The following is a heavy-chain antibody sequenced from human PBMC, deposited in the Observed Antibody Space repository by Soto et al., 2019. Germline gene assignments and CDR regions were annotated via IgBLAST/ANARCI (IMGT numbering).Heavy chain of an antibody. CDR3: AAEAYSSGGYPPPGDY. CDR2: IVVGSVNT. D-gene: IGHD6-19*01. J-gene: IGHJ4*02. Sequence: ASVKVSCKASGVTFTISAVQWVRQARGQRLEWIGWIVVGSVNTNYAQKFRQRVTITRDMSTSIACMGVSSLRSEDTAVYYCAAEAYSSGGYPPPGDYWRQGTLVTVSS. V-gene: IGHV1-58*01. CDR1: GVTFTISA.